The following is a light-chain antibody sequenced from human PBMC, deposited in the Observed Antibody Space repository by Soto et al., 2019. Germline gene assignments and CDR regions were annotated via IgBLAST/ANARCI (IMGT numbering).Light chain of an antibody. CDR2: GAS. CDR1: QSVSSSF. J-gene: IGKJ1*01. V-gene: IGKV3-20*01. CDR3: QQYVTSPWT. Sequence: EIVLTQSLGTLSLTQGERATLSCRASQSVSSSFLAWYQQKPGQAPRLLIYGASNRATGIPDRFSGSGSGTDFTLTISRLEPEDFAVYYCQQYVTSPWTFGQGTKV.